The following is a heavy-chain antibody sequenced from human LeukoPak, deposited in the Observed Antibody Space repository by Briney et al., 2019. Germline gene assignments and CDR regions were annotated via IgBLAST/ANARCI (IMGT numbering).Heavy chain of an antibody. CDR1: GGSISSYY. V-gene: IGHV4-59*01. CDR3: ARLTGGYGASIDY. CDR2: IYYSGST. J-gene: IGHJ4*02. D-gene: IGHD4-17*01. Sequence: SETLSLTCTVSGGSISSYYWSWIRQPPGKGLEWIGYIYYSGSTNYNPSLKSRVTISVDTSKNQFSLKLSSVTAADTAVYYCARLTGGYGASIDYWGQGTLVTVSS.